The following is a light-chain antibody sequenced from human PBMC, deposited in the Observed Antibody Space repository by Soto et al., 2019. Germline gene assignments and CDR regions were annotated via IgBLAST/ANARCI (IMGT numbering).Light chain of an antibody. V-gene: IGLV7-46*01. CDR1: TGPVTSGHW. Sequence: QAVVTQAPSVTVSPGGTVTLTCGSSTGPVTSGHWPYWFQQKPGQDPRTVIYDTSTQESSTPARFSGSLLGGKAALNLSGVQPEAEGDSYRSVSYRTTWVFGGGTKLNVL. CDR3: SVSYRTTWV. J-gene: IGLJ3*02. CDR2: DTS.